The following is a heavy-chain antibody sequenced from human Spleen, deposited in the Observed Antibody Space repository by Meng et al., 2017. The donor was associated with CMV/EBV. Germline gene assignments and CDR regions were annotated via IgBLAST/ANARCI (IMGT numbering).Heavy chain of an antibody. CDR3: ARGASWYALDY. V-gene: IGHV3-30*04. CDR2: TSYDGSDK. J-gene: IGHJ4*02. D-gene: IGHD6-13*01. CDR1: GFTFSNFA. Sequence: LSCVASGFTFSNFALHWVRQAPGGGLEWVAVTSYDGSDKFYADTVKGRFTISRDNSKSTLYLQMNSLRPEDTAVYYCARGASWYALDYWGQGTLVTVSS.